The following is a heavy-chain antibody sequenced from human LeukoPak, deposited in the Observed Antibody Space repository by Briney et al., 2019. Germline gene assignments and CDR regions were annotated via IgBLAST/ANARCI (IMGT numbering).Heavy chain of an antibody. J-gene: IGHJ2*01. CDR3: ARESFIVVVVGSGYFDL. D-gene: IGHD2-15*01. CDR2: MNPNSGNT. V-gene: IGHV1-8*01. Sequence: ASVKVSCKASGYTFTSYDINWVRQATGQGLEWMGWMNPNSGNTGYAQKFQGRVTMTRNTSISTAYMELSSLRSEDTAVYYCARESFIVVVVGSGYFDLWGRGTLVTVSS. CDR1: GYTFTSYD.